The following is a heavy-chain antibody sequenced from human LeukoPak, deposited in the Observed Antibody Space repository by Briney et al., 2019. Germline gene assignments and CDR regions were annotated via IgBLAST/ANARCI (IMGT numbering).Heavy chain of an antibody. V-gene: IGHV3-23*01. CDR2: LSGSGAIT. Sequence: GGSLRLSCAASGFTFRPYAMSWVRQAPGKGLEWVSTLSGSGAITYYADSVKGRFTISRDNSKNTLELQMNSLRAEDTAVYYCAKDRGWFGGSLANLDDWGQGTLVTVSS. J-gene: IGHJ4*02. CDR1: GFTFRPYA. CDR3: AKDRGWFGGSLANLDD. D-gene: IGHD3-10*01.